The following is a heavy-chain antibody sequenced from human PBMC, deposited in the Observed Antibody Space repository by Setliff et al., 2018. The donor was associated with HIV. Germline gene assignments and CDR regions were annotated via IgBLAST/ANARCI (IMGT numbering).Heavy chain of an antibody. D-gene: IGHD3-3*02. Sequence: SETLSLTCAVSGASINTINHLWDWIRQPTGKGLEWIGSVYFTGDAYYNPSLKSRVTFSVDTSKNLFSLELRSVTAADTAVYYCVRHISPVDAFDVWGQGTMVTVSS. CDR3: VRHISPVDAFDV. CDR1: GASINTINHL. J-gene: IGHJ3*01. V-gene: IGHV4-39*01. CDR2: VYFTGDA.